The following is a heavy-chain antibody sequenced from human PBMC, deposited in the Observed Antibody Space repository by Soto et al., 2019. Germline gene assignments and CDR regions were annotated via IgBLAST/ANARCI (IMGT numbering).Heavy chain of an antibody. J-gene: IGHJ4*02. D-gene: IGHD1-7*01. V-gene: IGHV3-33*03. CDR3: AAATTWNFHFPY. CDR2: IWYDGSNK. Sequence: QAQLVESGGGVVQPGTSLRLSCAASGFTISTHGMHWVRQAPGEGLEWLANIWYDGSNKFYAETVKGRFSISKDNSKNTLYLQMSSLRAEDTAVYYCAAATTWNFHFPYWGQGTQVTVSS. CDR1: GFTISTHG.